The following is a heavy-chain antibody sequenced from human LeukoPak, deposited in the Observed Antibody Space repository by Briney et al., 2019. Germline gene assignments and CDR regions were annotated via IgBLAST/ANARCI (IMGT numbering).Heavy chain of an antibody. Sequence: ASVKVSCKASVYTFTSYYMHWVRQAPGQGLEWMGIINPSGGSTSYAQKFQGRVTMTRDMSTSTVYMELSSLRSEDTVVYYCARDGYSSSVFDYWGQGTLVTVSS. V-gene: IGHV1-46*01. J-gene: IGHJ4*02. CDR1: VYTFTSYY. CDR3: ARDGYSSSVFDY. CDR2: INPSGGST. D-gene: IGHD6-6*01.